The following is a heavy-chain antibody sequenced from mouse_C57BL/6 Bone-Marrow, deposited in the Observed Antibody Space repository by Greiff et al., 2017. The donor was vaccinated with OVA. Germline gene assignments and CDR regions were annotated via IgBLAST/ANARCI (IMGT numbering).Heavy chain of an antibody. CDR1: GFTFSSYG. CDR2: ISSGGSYT. D-gene: IGHD4-1*01. CDR3: ERQSNWAFDY. Sequence: EVHLVESGGDLVKPGGSLKLSCAASGFTFSSYGMSWVRQTPDKRLEWVATISSGGSYTYYPDSVKGRFTISRDNAKNTLYLQMSSLKSEDTAMYYCERQSNWAFDYWGQGTTLTVSS. J-gene: IGHJ2*01. V-gene: IGHV5-6*01.